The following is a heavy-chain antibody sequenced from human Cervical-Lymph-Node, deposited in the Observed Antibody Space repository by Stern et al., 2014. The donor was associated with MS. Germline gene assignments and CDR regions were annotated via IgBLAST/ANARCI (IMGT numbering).Heavy chain of an antibody. CDR1: GYTFTSYY. D-gene: IGHD3-22*01. CDR3: ASDRPNYYDSSGYYYGFDY. Sequence: VQLEESGAEVKKPGASVKVSCKASGYTFTSYYMHWVRQAPGQGLEWMGIINPSGGSTSYAQKFQGRVTMTRDTSTSTVYMELSSLRSEDTAVYYCASDRPNYYDSSGYYYGFDYWGQGTLVTVSS. CDR2: INPSGGST. V-gene: IGHV1-46*03. J-gene: IGHJ4*02.